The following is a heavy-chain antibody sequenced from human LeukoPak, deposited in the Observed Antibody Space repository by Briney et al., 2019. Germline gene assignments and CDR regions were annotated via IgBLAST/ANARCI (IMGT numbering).Heavy chain of an antibody. CDR1: GGSISSYY. Sequence: SETLSLTCTVSGGSISSYYWSWLRQPPGKGLEWFGYIYYSGSTNYNPSLKSRVTISVDTSKNQFSLKLSSVTAADTAVYYCASLRPLYGMDVWGQGTTVTASS. J-gene: IGHJ6*02. V-gene: IGHV4-59*08. CDR3: ASLRPLYGMDV. D-gene: IGHD3-3*01. CDR2: IYYSGST.